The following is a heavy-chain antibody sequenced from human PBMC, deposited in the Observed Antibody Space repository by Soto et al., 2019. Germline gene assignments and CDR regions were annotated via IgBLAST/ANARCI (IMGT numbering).Heavy chain of an antibody. J-gene: IGHJ4*02. Sequence: EVQLLESGGGLVQPGGSLRLSCAASGFTFSSYAMSWVRQAPGKGLEWVSAISGSGGSTYYADSVKGRFTISRDNSKNTLYLQMNSLRAEDTAVYYCAKRDTFIAVAGSCFDYWGQGTLVTVSS. CDR1: GFTFSSYA. D-gene: IGHD6-19*01. CDR2: ISGSGGST. CDR3: AKRDTFIAVAGSCFDY. V-gene: IGHV3-23*01.